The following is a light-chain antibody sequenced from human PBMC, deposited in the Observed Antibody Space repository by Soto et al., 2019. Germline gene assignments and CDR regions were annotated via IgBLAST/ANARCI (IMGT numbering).Light chain of an antibody. CDR2: AAS. CDR1: QGIRND. Sequence: DIQMTQSPSSLSASVGDRVTITCRASQGIRNDLDWYQQKPGKAPKRLIYAASSLQSGVPSRFSGSGSGTEFTLTINSLQPEDFATYYCLQHNDYPWTFGQGTKVEIK. V-gene: IGKV1-17*01. J-gene: IGKJ1*01. CDR3: LQHNDYPWT.